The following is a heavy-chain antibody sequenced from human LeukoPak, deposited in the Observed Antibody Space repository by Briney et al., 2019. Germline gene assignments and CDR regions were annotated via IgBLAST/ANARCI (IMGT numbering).Heavy chain of an antibody. CDR1: GGTFSSYA. CDR3: ARDRITIFGVGPVPYYFDY. J-gene: IGHJ4*02. V-gene: IGHV1-69*13. D-gene: IGHD3-3*01. Sequence: SVKVSCRASGGTFSSYAISWVRQAPGQGLEWMGGIIPIFGTANYAQKFQGRVTITADESTSTAYMELSSLRSEDTAVYYCARDRITIFGVGPVPYYFDYWGQGTLVTVSS. CDR2: IIPIFGTA.